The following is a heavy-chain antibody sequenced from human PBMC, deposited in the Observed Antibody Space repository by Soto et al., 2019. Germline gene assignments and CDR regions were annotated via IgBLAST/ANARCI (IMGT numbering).Heavy chain of an antibody. CDR1: VASISSSNW. D-gene: IGHD3-10*01. J-gene: IGHJ5*01. CDR2: IYHSGST. Sequence: AEPLSLIGAVSVASISSSNWWSWVRQPPGKGLEWIGEIYHSGSTNYNPSLKSRVTISVDKSKNQFSLKLSSVTAADTAVYYCARARVRVVIINITSSDFDSWGQGTPVTVSS. CDR3: ARARVRVVIINITSSDFDS. V-gene: IGHV4-4*02.